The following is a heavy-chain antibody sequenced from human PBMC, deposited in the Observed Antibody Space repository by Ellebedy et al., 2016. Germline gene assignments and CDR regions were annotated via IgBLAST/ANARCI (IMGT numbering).Heavy chain of an antibody. D-gene: IGHD6-13*01. J-gene: IGHJ4*02. CDR1: GFIFSSYG. CDR3: ARDAGSNWYGPLDY. Sequence: LSLTCAASGFIFSSYGMHWVRQAPGKGLEWVAVIWYDGSNEYYGDSVKGRFTVFRDNSKNTLNLQMNSLRVEDTAVYYCARDAGSNWYGPLDYWGQGTLVTVSS. V-gene: IGHV3-33*08. CDR2: IWYDGSNE.